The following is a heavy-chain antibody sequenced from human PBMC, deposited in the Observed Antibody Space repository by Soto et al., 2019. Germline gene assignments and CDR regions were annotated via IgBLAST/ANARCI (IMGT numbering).Heavy chain of an antibody. CDR1: GFTFSSYW. J-gene: IGHJ5*02. Sequence: EVQLVESGGGLVQPGGSLRLSCAGSGFTFSSYWMHWVRQVPGKGLLWVSRIDSDGTSTNYADSVKGRFTIARDNAKNTLYLQMNSLRAEDTGVYYCARVGGYNWFDTWGQGTLGTVSS. V-gene: IGHV3-74*01. CDR3: ARVGGYNWFDT. CDR2: IDSDGTST.